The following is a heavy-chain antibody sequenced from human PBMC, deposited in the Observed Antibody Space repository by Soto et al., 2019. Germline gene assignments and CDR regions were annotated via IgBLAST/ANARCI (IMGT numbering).Heavy chain of an antibody. CDR2: INAANGDT. CDR1: GYTFASYG. J-gene: IGHJ5*02. Sequence: ASVKVSCEASGYTFASYGIHWVRQAPGQRLEWMGWINAANGDTKYSPKFQGRVTITRDTSASTAYMELSSLRSEDTAVYYCARTPQFSGSYYVGWFDPWGQGTLVTVSS. D-gene: IGHD3-10*01. V-gene: IGHV1-3*01. CDR3: ARTPQFSGSYYVGWFDP.